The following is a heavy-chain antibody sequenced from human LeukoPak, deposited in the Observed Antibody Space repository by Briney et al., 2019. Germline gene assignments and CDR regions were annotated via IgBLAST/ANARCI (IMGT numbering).Heavy chain of an antibody. CDR3: ARDSGIPGARDWYFDL. V-gene: IGHV1-2*02. J-gene: IGHJ2*01. Sequence: ASVKVSCKASGYTFAAYYIHWTRQAPGQGLEWMGRIDPNGGGTYYAQKFQGRATMTRDTSISTAYMELNSLISDDTAVYYCARDSGIPGARDWYFDLWGRGTLVTVSS. CDR1: GYTFAAYY. CDR2: IDPNGGGT. D-gene: IGHD1-26*01.